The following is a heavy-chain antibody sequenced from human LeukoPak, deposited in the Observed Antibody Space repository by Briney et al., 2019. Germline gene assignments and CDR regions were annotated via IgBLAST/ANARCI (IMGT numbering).Heavy chain of an antibody. CDR1: GRSISSSSSY. D-gene: IGHD4-17*01. J-gene: IGHJ2*01. V-gene: IGHV4-39*01. CDR3: ARAGYGASVGWYFDL. CDR2: IYYTGST. Sequence: SETLSLTCTVSGRSISSSSSYWGWIRQPPGEGLQWIGTIYYTGSTYYNPSLKSRITISVDTSKNQFSLKLSSVTATETAVYYCARAGYGASVGWYFDLWGRGTLVTVSS.